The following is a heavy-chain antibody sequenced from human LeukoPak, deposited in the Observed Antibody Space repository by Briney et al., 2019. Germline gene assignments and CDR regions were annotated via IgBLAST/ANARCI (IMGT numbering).Heavy chain of an antibody. Sequence: ASVKVSCKASGYTFTSYCISWVRQAPAHGLEWMGWNSAYNCNTNYAQKLQGRVTMTTATSTSTAYMELRSLRSSDTAVYYCARNEKASTPWYFDYWGQGTLVTVSS. CDR1: GYTFTSYC. CDR3: ARNEKASTPWYFDY. CDR2: NSAYNCNT. V-gene: IGHV1-18*01. J-gene: IGHJ4*02.